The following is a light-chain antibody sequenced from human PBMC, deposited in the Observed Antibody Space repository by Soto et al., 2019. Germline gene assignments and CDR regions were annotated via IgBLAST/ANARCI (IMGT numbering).Light chain of an antibody. CDR2: RNN. CDR1: SSNIGSNT. Sequence: QAVVTQPPSASATPGQRVTISCSGGSSNIGSNTVNWYQQLPGTAPKLLIYRNNQRPSGVPGRFSGSKSGTSASLAISGLQSEDEADYYCAAWDDSLNGGVFGGGTQRTGL. CDR3: AAWDDSLNGGV. J-gene: IGLJ2*01. V-gene: IGLV1-44*01.